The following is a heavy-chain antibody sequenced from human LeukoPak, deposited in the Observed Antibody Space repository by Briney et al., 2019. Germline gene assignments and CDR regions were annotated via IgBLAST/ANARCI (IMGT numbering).Heavy chain of an antibody. Sequence: GGSLRLSCVVSGLTVSSNYMSWVRQAPGKGLEWVSVIYSGGSTFYADSVKGRFTISRDNSKNTLYVQMNSLRAEDTDVYYCARNIGGFGYWGQGTLVTVSS. D-gene: IGHD2/OR15-2a*01. CDR2: IYSGGST. CDR1: GLTVSSNY. CDR3: ARNIGGFGY. J-gene: IGHJ4*02. V-gene: IGHV3-53*01.